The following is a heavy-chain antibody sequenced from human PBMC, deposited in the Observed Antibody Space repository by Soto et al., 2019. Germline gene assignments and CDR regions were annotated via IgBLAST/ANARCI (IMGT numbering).Heavy chain of an antibody. CDR3: NTLQEAYYYDSSGYNLDY. D-gene: IGHD3-22*01. CDR2: IKSKTDGGTT. J-gene: IGHJ4*02. V-gene: IGHV3-15*07. Sequence: GSLRLSCAASGFTFSNAWMNWVRQAPGKGLEWVGRIKSKTDGGTTDYAAPVKGRFTISRDDSKNTLYLQMNSLKTEDTAVYYCNTLQEAYYYDSSGYNLDYWGQGTLVTVAS. CDR1: GFTFSNAW.